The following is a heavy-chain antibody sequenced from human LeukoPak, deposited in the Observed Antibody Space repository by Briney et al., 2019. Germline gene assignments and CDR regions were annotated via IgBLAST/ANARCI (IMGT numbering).Heavy chain of an antibody. J-gene: IGHJ4*02. CDR1: GFTFSSYS. V-gene: IGHV3-21*01. CDR2: ISTSSTYI. D-gene: IGHD3-10*01. CDR3: AKGFYGSGLD. Sequence: GGSLRLSCAASGFTFSSYSMNWVRQAPGKGLEWVSSISTSSTYIYYADSVKGRFTISRDNAKNSLYLQMNSLSAEDTAVYYCAKGFYGSGLDWGQGTLVTVSS.